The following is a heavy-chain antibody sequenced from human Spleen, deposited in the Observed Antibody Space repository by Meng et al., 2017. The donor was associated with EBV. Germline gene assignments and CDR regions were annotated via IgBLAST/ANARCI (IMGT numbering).Heavy chain of an antibody. CDR3: ARGVKYCSGGSCYHFDS. D-gene: IGHD2-15*01. CDR1: GGSVSSGIYY. CDR2: IYYGGST. J-gene: IGHJ4*02. V-gene: IGHV4-61*01. Sequence: VHLPDAGPGLVKPSETLPLTCTVSGGSVSSGIYYWSWIRQPPGKGLEWIGYIYYGGSTNYDPSLKSRVTISVDTSKNQFSLKLSSVIAADTAIYYCARGVKYCSGGSCYHFDSWGQGTLVTVSS.